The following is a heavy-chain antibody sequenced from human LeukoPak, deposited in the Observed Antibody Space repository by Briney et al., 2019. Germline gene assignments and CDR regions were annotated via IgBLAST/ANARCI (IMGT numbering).Heavy chain of an antibody. Sequence: GASQRLSCAASGFTFSSYAMSWVRQAPGKGLEWVSAISGSGGSTYYADSVKGRFTISRDNSKNTLYLQMNSLRAEDTAVYYCAKDRTSYYDFWSGYYPGGFDYWGQGTLVTVSS. V-gene: IGHV3-23*01. J-gene: IGHJ4*02. CDR3: AKDRTSYYDFWSGYYPGGFDY. CDR1: GFTFSSYA. CDR2: ISGSGGST. D-gene: IGHD3-3*01.